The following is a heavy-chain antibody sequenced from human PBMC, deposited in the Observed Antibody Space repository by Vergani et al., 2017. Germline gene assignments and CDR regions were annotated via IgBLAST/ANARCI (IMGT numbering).Heavy chain of an antibody. Sequence: QVQLQQWGGGLLKPSETLSLTCVVNGGSFTSYHWTWIRPSPGEGQEWVGDIDHTGRPDYNPSLKRRLTMSVDKSRNQFALTLNSVTATDTAIYFCARVNTETNGHLYYYYYMDVWGQGTAVTVS. CDR2: IDHTGRP. CDR3: ARVNTETNGHLYYYYYMDV. D-gene: IGHD4-11*01. J-gene: IGHJ6*03. CDR1: GGSFTSYH. V-gene: IGHV4-34*01.